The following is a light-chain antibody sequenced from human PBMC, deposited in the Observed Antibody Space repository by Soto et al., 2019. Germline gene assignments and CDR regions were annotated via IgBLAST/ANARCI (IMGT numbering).Light chain of an antibody. CDR3: QQYNNWPPLT. Sequence: EIVMTQSPATLSVSPGERATLSCRASQSVSSNLAWYQQKPGQAPRLLIYGASTRATCIPARFSGSGSGTEFTLTISSLQSEDFAVYYGQQYNNWPPLTFGGGTKVEIK. CDR1: QSVSSN. CDR2: GAS. V-gene: IGKV3-15*01. J-gene: IGKJ4*01.